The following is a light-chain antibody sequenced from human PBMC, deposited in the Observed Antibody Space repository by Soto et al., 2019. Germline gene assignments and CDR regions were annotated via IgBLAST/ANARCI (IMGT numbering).Light chain of an antibody. CDR3: QQRSNWPLT. Sequence: EVVLTQSPATLSLSPGERATLSCRASQSVSSYLGWYQQKPGQAPRLLIYDASNRATGIPARFSGSGSGTDFTLTISGLEPEDFAVYYCQQRSNWPLTFGGGTKVEIK. J-gene: IGKJ4*01. CDR2: DAS. CDR1: QSVSSY. V-gene: IGKV3-11*01.